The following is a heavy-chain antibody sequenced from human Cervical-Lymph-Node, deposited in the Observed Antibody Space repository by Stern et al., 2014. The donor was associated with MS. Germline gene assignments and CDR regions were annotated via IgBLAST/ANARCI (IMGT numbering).Heavy chain of an antibody. D-gene: IGHD3-16*01. CDR2: VLYSGNP. V-gene: IGHV4-39*01. CDR1: GGSINNNAYY. J-gene: IGHJ1*01. Sequence: QVQLLESGPRLVTPSETLSLTCTVSGGSINNNAYYWGWIRQPPGKGLEWIGSVLYSGNPYYNPSLKSRATVSVDTSKIQFSLKLMSVTAADTAVYYCAKIHRAFANQGHWGQGVLVTVSS. CDR3: AKIHRAFANQGH.